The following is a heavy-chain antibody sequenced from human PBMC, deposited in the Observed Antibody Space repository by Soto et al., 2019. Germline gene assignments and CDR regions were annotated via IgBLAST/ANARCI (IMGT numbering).Heavy chain of an antibody. CDR1: GFSLSTSGVG. D-gene: IGHD7-27*01. CDR3: AHSLIPNWGSRGAFDY. CDR2: IYWDDDK. Sequence: QITLKESGPPLVNPTQTLTLTCTFSGFSLSTSGVGVGWIRQPPGKALEWLALIYWDDDKRYSPSLKSRLTITKDTSKNQVVLTMTNMDPVDTATYYCAHSLIPNWGSRGAFDYWGQGTLVTVSS. J-gene: IGHJ4*02. V-gene: IGHV2-5*02.